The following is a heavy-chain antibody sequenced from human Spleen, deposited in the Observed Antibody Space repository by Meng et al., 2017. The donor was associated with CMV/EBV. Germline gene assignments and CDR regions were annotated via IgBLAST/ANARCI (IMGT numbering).Heavy chain of an antibody. Sequence: SETLSLTCTVSGDSISSFYWTWIRQPPGKGLEWLGYISHSGSTNYNPSLKSRVTISVDTSKNQFSLKLSSVTAADTAVYYCARAVPTYSSSWYGEYFQHWGQGTLVTVSS. V-gene: IGHV4-59*12. CDR1: GDSISSFY. CDR3: ARAVPTYSSSWYGEYFQH. J-gene: IGHJ1*01. D-gene: IGHD6-13*01. CDR2: ISHSGST.